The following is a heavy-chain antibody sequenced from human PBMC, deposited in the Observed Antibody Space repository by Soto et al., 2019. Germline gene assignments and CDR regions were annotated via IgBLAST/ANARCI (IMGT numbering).Heavy chain of an antibody. CDR2: IWYDGSNK. Sequence: PGGSLRLSCAASGFTFSSYGMHWVRQAPGKGLEWVAVIWYDGSNKYYADSVKGRFTISRDNSKNTLYPQMNSLRAEDTAVYYCARGPLWSGYYSNWFDPWGQGTLVTVSS. D-gene: IGHD3-3*01. CDR1: GFTFSSYG. CDR3: ARGPLWSGYYSNWFDP. J-gene: IGHJ5*02. V-gene: IGHV3-33*01.